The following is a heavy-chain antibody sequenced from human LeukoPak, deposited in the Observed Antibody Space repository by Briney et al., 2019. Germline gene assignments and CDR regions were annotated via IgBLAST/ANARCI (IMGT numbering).Heavy chain of an antibody. J-gene: IGHJ5*02. D-gene: IGHD2-2*01. Sequence: ASVTVSCKASGYTFTSYAMHWVRQAPGQRLEWMGWINAGNGNTKYSQKFQGRVTITRDSSASTAYMELSSLRSEDTAVYYCARDLPFCSSTSCYLYNWFDPWGQGTLVTVSS. CDR2: INAGNGNT. CDR1: GYTFTSYA. V-gene: IGHV1-3*01. CDR3: ARDLPFCSSTSCYLYNWFDP.